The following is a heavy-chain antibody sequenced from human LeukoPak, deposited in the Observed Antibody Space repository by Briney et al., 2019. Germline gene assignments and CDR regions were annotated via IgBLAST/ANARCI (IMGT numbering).Heavy chain of an antibody. D-gene: IGHD2-15*01. Sequence: PSETLSLTCTVSGGSISNYYWGWIRQPPGKGLEWIGSIYYSGSTYYNPSLKSRVTISVDTSKNQFSLKLSSVTAADTAVYYCASLSRAVVAAFYFDYWGQGTLVTVSS. V-gene: IGHV4-39*01. CDR2: IYYSGST. CDR1: GGSISNYY. CDR3: ASLSRAVVAAFYFDY. J-gene: IGHJ4*02.